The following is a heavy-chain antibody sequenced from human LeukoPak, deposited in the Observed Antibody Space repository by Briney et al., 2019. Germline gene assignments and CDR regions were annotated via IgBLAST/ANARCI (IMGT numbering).Heavy chain of an antibody. CDR3: ARNSVAGTLGFDY. J-gene: IGHJ4*02. Sequence: KPSETLSLTCTVSVGSLSRGGYYWSWIRQHPGRGLEWIGYIYNSGSTYYNPSLKSRFTISVDTSKNQFSLKLSSVTAADTAVYYCARNSVAGTLGFDYWGQGTLVTVSS. CDR1: VGSLSRGGYY. CDR2: IYNSGST. D-gene: IGHD6-19*01. V-gene: IGHV4-31*03.